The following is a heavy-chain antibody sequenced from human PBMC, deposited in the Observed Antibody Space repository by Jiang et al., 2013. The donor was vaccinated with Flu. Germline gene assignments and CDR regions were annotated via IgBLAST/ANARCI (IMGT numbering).Heavy chain of an antibody. Sequence: QLVESGAEVKKPGASVKVSCKASGYTFTSYGISWVRQAPGQGLEWMGWISAYNGNTNYAQKLQGRVTMTTDTSTSTAYMELRSLRSDDTAVYYCARAGNHYDFWSGYISPDFDYWGQGTLVTVSS. V-gene: IGHV1-18*01. D-gene: IGHD3-3*01. J-gene: IGHJ4*02. CDR3: ARAGNHYDFWSGYISPDFDY. CDR2: ISAYNGNT. CDR1: GYTFTSYG.